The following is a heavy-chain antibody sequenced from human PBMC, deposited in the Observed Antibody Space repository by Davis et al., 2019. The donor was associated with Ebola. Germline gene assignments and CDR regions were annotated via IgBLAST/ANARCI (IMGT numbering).Heavy chain of an antibody. CDR2: ISGSGGST. D-gene: IGHD2-15*01. J-gene: IGHJ1*01. CDR1: GFTFSSYG. Sequence: GESLKISCAASGFTFSSYGMHWVRQAPGKGLEWVSAISGSGGSTYYADSVKGRFTISRDTSKSTVYLQMNNVRVEDTAVYYCAKGYTAIVHDWGQGILVTVSS. V-gene: IGHV3-NL1*01. CDR3: AKGYTAIVHD.